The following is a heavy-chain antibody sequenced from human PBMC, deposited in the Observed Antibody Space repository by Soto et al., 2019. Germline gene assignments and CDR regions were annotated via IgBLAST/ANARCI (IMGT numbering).Heavy chain of an antibody. CDR2: ISGSGGST. Sequence: VQLLESGGGLVQPGGSLRLSCAASGFTFSSYAMSWVRQAPGKGLEWVSAISGSGGSTYYADSVKGRFTISRDNSKNTLYLQMNSLRAEDTAVYYCAKGIKRTHVCSSTSCPHFDYWGQGTLVTVSS. J-gene: IGHJ4*02. D-gene: IGHD2-2*01. CDR1: GFTFSSYA. V-gene: IGHV3-23*01. CDR3: AKGIKRTHVCSSTSCPHFDY.